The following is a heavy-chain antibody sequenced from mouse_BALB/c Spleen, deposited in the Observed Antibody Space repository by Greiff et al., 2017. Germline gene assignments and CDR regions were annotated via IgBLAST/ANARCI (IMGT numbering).Heavy chain of an antibody. V-gene: IGHV5-17*02. CDR2: ISSGSSTI. Sequence: EVMLVESGGGLVQPGGSRKLSCAASGFTFSSFGMHWVRQAPEKGLEWVAYISSGSSTIYYADTVKGRFTISRDNPKNTLFLQMTSLRSEDTAMYYCARPLGLRRDAMDYWGQGTSVTVSS. CDR1: GFTFSSFG. D-gene: IGHD2-2*01. CDR3: ARPLGLRRDAMDY. J-gene: IGHJ4*01.